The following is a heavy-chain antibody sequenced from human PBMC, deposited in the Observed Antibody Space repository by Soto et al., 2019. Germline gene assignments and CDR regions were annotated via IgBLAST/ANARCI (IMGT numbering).Heavy chain of an antibody. CDR2: ISPMFGAA. D-gene: IGHD3-10*01. V-gene: IGHV1-69*19. J-gene: IGHJ4*02. CDR1: GCTFNTYA. CDR3: AREVQVHTPAFVY. Sequence: QVQLVQSGAEMKKPGSSVKVSCQSSGCTFNTYAMNWVRQAPGQGPEWMGDISPMFGAANYAPKFQGIVTITADESTGTSYMQLSSLTSEDTALYFCAREVQVHTPAFVYWGQGTLVTVSS.